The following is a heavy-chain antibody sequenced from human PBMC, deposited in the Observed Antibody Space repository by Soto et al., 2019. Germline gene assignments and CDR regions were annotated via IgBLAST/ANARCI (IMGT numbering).Heavy chain of an antibody. CDR3: ANVVGYGGIRDDAFDI. D-gene: IGHD4-17*01. CDR1: GFIFSSYA. CDR2: ISGSGGIR. V-gene: IGHV3-23*01. Sequence: EVQLLESGGGLVQPGGSLRLSCAASGFIFSSYAMSWVRQAPGKGLEWVSLISGSGGIRHYADSVKGRFTISRDNSKNKMYLQMNSLTAEASAVYYCANVVGYGGIRDDAFDIWGEGTMVTVSS. J-gene: IGHJ3*02.